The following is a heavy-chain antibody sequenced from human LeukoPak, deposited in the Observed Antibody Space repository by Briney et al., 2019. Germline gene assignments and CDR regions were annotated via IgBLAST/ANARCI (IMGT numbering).Heavy chain of an antibody. CDR2: IYYSGST. Sequence: TLSLTCTVSGGSISSGGYYWSWIRQHPGKGLEWIGYIYYSGSTYYNPSLKSRVTISVDTSKNQFSLKLSSVTAADTAVYYCAREYRSSTSCHLGAFDIWGQGTMVTVSS. D-gene: IGHD2-2*01. CDR1: GGSISSGGYY. V-gene: IGHV4-31*03. CDR3: AREYRSSTSCHLGAFDI. J-gene: IGHJ3*02.